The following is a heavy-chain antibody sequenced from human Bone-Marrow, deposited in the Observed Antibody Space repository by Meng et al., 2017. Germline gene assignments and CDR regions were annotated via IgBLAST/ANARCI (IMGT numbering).Heavy chain of an antibody. V-gene: IGHV4-61*01. CDR2: IYYSGST. CDR3: ARGGDRGSGWYGDAFDI. Sequence: GSLRLSCTVSGGSVSSGSYYWSWIRQPPGKGLEWIGYIYYSGSTNYNPSLKSRVTISVDTSKNQFSLKLSSVTAADTAVYYCARGGDRGSGWYGDAFDIWGQGTMVTVSS. D-gene: IGHD6-19*01. CDR1: GGSVSSGSYY. J-gene: IGHJ3*02.